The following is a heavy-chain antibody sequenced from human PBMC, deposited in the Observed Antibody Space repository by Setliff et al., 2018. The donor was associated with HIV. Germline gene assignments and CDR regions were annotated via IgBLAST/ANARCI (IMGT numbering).Heavy chain of an antibody. Sequence: SETLSLTCGVSGGSISSSNWWSWVRQFPGKGLEWIGEVHHVEITNYNPSLKSRVTISVDTSKNQFSLKLSSVTAADTAVYYCARPGRSNYWDSFDYWGQGILVTVSS. CDR3: ARPGRSNYWDSFDY. D-gene: IGHD3-10*01. CDR2: VHHVEIT. CDR1: GGSISSSNW. J-gene: IGHJ4*02. V-gene: IGHV4-4*02.